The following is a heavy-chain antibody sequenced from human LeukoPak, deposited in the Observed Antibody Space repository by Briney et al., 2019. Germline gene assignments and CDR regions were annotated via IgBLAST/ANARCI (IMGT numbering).Heavy chain of an antibody. CDR1: GFTFSSYS. V-gene: IGHV3-7*04. CDR3: ARDWAYGWDY. J-gene: IGHJ4*02. CDR2: IKQDGSKK. D-gene: IGHD2-15*01. Sequence: PGGSLRLSCAASGFTFSSYSMNWVRQAPGKGLEWVANIKQDGSKKNYVDSVKGRFTISRDNAKNSLYLQMNSLRAEDTAVYYCARDWAYGWDYWGQGTLVTVSS.